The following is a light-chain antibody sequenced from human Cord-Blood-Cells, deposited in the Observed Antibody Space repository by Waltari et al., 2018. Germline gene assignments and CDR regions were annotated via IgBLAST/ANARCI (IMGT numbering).Light chain of an antibody. J-gene: IGLJ1*01. CDR2: EGS. CDR1: SSDVGSYNL. Sequence: QSALTQPASVTGSPGQSITISCPGTSSDVGSYNLVSWYQHHPCKAPKLRSYEGSKRPSGVYNRFAGSKSGNAASLTISGLPAEDDADYYCCSYAGSSTYVFGTGTKVTVL. CDR3: CSYAGSSTYV. V-gene: IGLV2-23*01.